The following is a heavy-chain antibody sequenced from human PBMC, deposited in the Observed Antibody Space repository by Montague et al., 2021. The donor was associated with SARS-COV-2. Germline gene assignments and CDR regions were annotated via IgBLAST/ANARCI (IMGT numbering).Heavy chain of an antibody. CDR2: IYYTGTT. V-gene: IGHV4-39*01. CDR3: ARQSKLLWFGELFSPWYSKL. CDR1: GGSISSSGYY. Sequence: SETLSLTCAASGGSISSSGYYWGWIRPPPGKGLDWLGSIYYTGTTNYNPYLKSQVTISVDTSKNQFSRKLSSVTAADTAVYYCARQSKLLWFGELFSPWYSKLWGRGALLAITA. D-gene: IGHD3-10*01. J-gene: IGHJ2*01.